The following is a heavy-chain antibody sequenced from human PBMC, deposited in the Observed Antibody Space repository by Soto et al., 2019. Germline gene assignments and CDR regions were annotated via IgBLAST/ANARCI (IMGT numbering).Heavy chain of an antibody. CDR3: ASRYCSSTSCYRGYYYYGMDV. D-gene: IGHD2-2*02. J-gene: IGHJ6*02. V-gene: IGHV1-69*13. Sequence: GASVKVSCKASGGTFSSYAISWVRQAPGQGLEWMGGIISIFGTANYAQKFQGRVTITADESTSTAYMELSSLRSEDTAVYYCASRYCSSTSCYRGYYYYGMDVWGQGTTVTVSS. CDR1: GGTFSSYA. CDR2: IISIFGTA.